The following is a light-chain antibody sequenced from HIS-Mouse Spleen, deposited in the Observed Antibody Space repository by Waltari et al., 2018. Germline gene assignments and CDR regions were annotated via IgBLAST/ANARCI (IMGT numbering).Light chain of an antibody. Sequence: SYELTQPPSVSVSPGQTARITCSGYALPQKYAYWYQQKSGQAPVLVLYEDSKRPSGIPERFSGSSSGTMATLTISGAQVEDEADYYCYSTDSSGNHRVFGGGTKLTVL. CDR3: YSTDSSGNHRV. V-gene: IGLV3-10*01. CDR2: EDS. CDR1: ALPQKY. J-gene: IGLJ2*01.